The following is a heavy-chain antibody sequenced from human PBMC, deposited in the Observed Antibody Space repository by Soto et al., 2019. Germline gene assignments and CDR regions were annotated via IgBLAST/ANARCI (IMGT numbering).Heavy chain of an antibody. CDR2: IIPISGTA. CDR3: ARSQGSSTSLEIYYYYSSGMDV. Sequence: QVQLVQSGAEVKKPGSSVKVSCKASGGTFSSYAISWVRQAPGQGLEWMGGIIPISGTANYAQKFQGSVTITADESTSTAYMELSSLRSEDTAVYYCARSQGSSTSLEIYYYYSSGMDVWCQGTKVTVSS. CDR1: GGTFSSYA. D-gene: IGHD2-2*01. J-gene: IGHJ6*02. V-gene: IGHV1-69*01.